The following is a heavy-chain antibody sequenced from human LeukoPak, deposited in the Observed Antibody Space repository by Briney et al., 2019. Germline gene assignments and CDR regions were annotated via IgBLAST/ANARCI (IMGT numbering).Heavy chain of an antibody. CDR3: VRLEMTTSYYFDY. V-gene: IGHV3-48*03. J-gene: IGHJ4*02. CDR2: ISSSGNT. D-gene: IGHD5-24*01. Sequence: GGSLRLSCAASGFTFTSYEMNWVRQAPGKGLEWVSYISSSGNTYYADSVKGRFTISRDNSKNTLYFQMNSLRAEDTAVYYCVRLEMTTSYYFDYWGQGTLVTVSS. CDR1: GFTFTSYE.